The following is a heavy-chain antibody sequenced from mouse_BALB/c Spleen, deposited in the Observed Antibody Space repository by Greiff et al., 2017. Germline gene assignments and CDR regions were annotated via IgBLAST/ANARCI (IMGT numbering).Heavy chain of an antibody. CDR2: INPYNDGT. Sequence: VQLQQSGPELVKPGASVKMSCKASGYTFTSYVMHWVKQKPGQGLEWIGYINPYNDGTKYNEKFKGKATLTSDKSSSTAYMELSSLTSEDSAVYYCERWGGTTVVEAVDYWGQGTSVTVSA. D-gene: IGHD1-1*01. CDR1: GYTFTSYV. V-gene: IGHV1-14*01. J-gene: IGHJ4*01. CDR3: ERWGGTTVVEAVDY.